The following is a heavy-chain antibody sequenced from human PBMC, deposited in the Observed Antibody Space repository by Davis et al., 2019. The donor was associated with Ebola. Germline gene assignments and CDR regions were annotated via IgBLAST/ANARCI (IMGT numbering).Heavy chain of an antibody. V-gene: IGHV3-23*01. CDR1: GFTFSSYA. CDR3: ARSLVVTPLAY. D-gene: IGHD2-21*02. J-gene: IGHJ4*02. Sequence: GGSLRLSCAASGFTFSSYAMTWVRQAPGKGLEWVSAISGSGGSTYYADSVKGRFTISRDNSKKTLYLQMNSLRAEDTAVYYCARSLVVTPLAYWGQGTLVTVSS. CDR2: ISGSGGST.